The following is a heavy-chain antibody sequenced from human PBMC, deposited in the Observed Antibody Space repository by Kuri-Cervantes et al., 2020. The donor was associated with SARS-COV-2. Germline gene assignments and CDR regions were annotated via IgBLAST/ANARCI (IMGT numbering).Heavy chain of an antibody. Sequence: GGSLRLSCAASGFTFSSYATSWVRQAPGKGLEWVSAISGSGGSTYYADSVKGRFTISRDNSKNTLYLQMNSLRAEDTAVYYCAKSRLTMVRGVITGDFDYWGQGTLVTVSS. CDR1: GFTFSSYA. D-gene: IGHD3-10*01. CDR2: ISGSGGST. CDR3: AKSRLTMVRGVITGDFDY. J-gene: IGHJ4*02. V-gene: IGHV3-23*01.